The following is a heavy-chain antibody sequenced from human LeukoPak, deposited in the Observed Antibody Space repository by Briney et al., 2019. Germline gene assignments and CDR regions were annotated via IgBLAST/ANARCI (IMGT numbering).Heavy chain of an antibody. Sequence: GGSLRLSCAASGYTFSSYAMYWVRQAPGKGLEWVAVISYDGSDKYYADSVKGRFTISRDNSKNTLYLQVNSLRADDTAVYYCARLIVVVVAATRGYMDVWGKGTTVTVS. D-gene: IGHD2-15*01. CDR1: GYTFSSYA. J-gene: IGHJ6*03. CDR2: ISYDGSDK. CDR3: ARLIVVVVAATRGYMDV. V-gene: IGHV3-30*04.